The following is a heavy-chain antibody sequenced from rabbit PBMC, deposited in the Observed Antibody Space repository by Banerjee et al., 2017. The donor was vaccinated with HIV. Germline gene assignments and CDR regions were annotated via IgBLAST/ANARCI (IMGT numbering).Heavy chain of an antibody. D-gene: IGHD2-1*01. CDR2: IYTGSGSA. CDR1: GFDFSSNA. CDR3: AREESDGGGHLKL. J-gene: IGHJ4*01. V-gene: IGHV1S40*01. Sequence: QSLEETGGGLVQPGGSLTLSCKASGFDFSSNAMCWVRQAPGKGLEWIACIYTGSGSALYVSWAKGRFTISKTSSTTVTLQMTSLTAADTATYFCAREESDGGGHLKLWGPGTLVTVS.